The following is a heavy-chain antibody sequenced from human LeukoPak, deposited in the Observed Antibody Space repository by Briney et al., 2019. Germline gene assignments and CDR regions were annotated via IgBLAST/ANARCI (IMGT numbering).Heavy chain of an antibody. Sequence: GGSLRLSCAASGFTFSTSSINWVRQAPGKGLEWVSSISISNSYVYYIDAVKGRFTISRDSAKTSVYLQMNSLRAEDTAVYYCAISLVVGGGAFDMWGQGTMVTVSS. CDR3: AISLVVGGGAFDM. D-gene: IGHD2-2*01. J-gene: IGHJ3*02. V-gene: IGHV3-21*01. CDR2: ISISNSYV. CDR1: GFTFSTSS.